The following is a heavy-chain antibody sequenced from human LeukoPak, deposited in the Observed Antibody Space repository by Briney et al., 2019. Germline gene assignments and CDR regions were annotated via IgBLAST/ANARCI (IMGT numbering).Heavy chain of an antibody. CDR3: AKRDDSGGNLVDL. CDR2: IYYSGST. D-gene: IGHD3-22*01. J-gene: IGHJ4*02. Sequence: SETLSLTCTVSGGSIRSDSHYWVWIRQPPGKGLEWIGSIYYSGSTYYNSSLENRVTISIDTSKNHFSLRLRSLSAADTSVYYCAKRDDSGGNLVDLWGQGTLVTVSS. CDR1: GGSIRSDSHY. V-gene: IGHV4-39*02.